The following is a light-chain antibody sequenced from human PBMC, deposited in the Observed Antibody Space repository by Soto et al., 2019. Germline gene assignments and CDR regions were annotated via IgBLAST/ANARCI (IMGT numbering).Light chain of an antibody. CDR1: QGIGTW. CDR2: DAS. J-gene: IGKJ1*01. Sequence: DIQITQSPSTLSASVGDRVTITCRASQGIGTWLAWYQQKPGRVPKLLIYDASSLESGVPSRLSGSGAGTEFTLTISXLQPDDFATHYCQEYSSYWTFGQGTKVDIK. CDR3: QEYSSYWT. V-gene: IGKV1-5*01.